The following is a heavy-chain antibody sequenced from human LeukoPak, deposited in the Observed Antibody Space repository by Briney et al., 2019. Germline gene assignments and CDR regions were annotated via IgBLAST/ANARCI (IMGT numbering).Heavy chain of an antibody. V-gene: IGHV1-46*01. D-gene: IGHD3-3*01. CDR2: INPSGGST. J-gene: IGHJ4*02. CDR3: ARALSPDFWSGYFDY. Sequence: GASVKVSCKASGYTFTSYCMHWVRQAPGQGLEWMGIINPSGGSTSYAQKFQGRVTMTRDTSTSTVYMELSSLRSEDTAVYYCARALSPDFWSGYFDYWGQGTLVTVSS. CDR1: GYTFTSYC.